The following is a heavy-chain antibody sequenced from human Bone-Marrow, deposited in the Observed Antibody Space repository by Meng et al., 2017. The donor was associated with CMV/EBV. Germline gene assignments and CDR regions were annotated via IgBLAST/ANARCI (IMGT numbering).Heavy chain of an antibody. Sequence: ASVKVSCKASGYSFMNFHMHWLRQAPGQRLEWIGLINPNGGSTGYTQKVQGRVTITTDESTSTAYMELSSLRSEDTAVYYCARGGTMVRGVIISKYYYYGMDVWGQGTTVTVSS. J-gene: IGHJ6*02. CDR2: INPNGGST. CDR1: GYSFMNFH. CDR3: ARGGTMVRGVIISKYYYYGMDV. V-gene: IGHV1-46*01. D-gene: IGHD3-10*01.